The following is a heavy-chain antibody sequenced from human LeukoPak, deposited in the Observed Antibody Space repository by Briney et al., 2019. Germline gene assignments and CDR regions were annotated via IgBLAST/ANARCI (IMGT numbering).Heavy chain of an antibody. CDR2: IFYDGSS. CDR1: SGSIRNSNYY. Sequence: SETLSLTCTVSSGSIRNSNYYWGWIRQPPGKGLEWIGSIFYDGSSDYNPSLKSRVTISVDTSKNKFSLKVKSVTAADTAVYFCARQYGSGSDADYWGQGTLVTVSS. D-gene: IGHD3-10*01. V-gene: IGHV4-39*01. CDR3: ARQYGSGSDADY. J-gene: IGHJ4*02.